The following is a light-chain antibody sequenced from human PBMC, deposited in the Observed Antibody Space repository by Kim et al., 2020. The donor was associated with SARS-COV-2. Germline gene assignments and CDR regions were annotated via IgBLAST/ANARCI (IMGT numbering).Light chain of an antibody. CDR2: NAS. V-gene: IGKV1-5*03. J-gene: IGKJ1*01. CDR3: QHNNTYST. CDR1: QSVSDW. Sequence: DIQMTQSPSFLSASVGDRVTITCRANQSVSDWLAWYQQKPGRAPNLLIYNASTLQSGVPSRFGGRGSGTEFTLTISSLQPDDFATYCCQHNNTYSTFGRGTKVDIK.